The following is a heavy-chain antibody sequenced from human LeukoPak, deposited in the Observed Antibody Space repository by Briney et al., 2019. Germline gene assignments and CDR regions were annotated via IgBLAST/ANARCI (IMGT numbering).Heavy chain of an antibody. CDR1: GFTFSSYA. J-gene: IGHJ4*02. CDR3: ARAMMVVANLWGVFDY. V-gene: IGHV3-23*01. CDR2: ISGGGGST. Sequence: PGGSLRLSCAASGFTFSSYAMSWVRQAPGEGLEWVSGISGGGGSTYYADSVKGRFAISRDNSKNTLYLQMNSLRAEDTAVYYCARAMMVVANLWGVFDYWGQGALVTVSS. D-gene: IGHD3-22*01.